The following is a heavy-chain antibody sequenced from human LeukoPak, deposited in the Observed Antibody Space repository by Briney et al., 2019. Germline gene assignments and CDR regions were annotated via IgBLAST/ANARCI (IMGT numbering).Heavy chain of an antibody. Sequence: SETLSLTCTVSGGSISSGSYYWSWIRQPAGKGLEWIGRIYTSGSTNYNPSLKSRVTISVDTSKNQFSLKLSSVTVADTAVYYCATHCSGGSCYGAAGRVDDYWGQGTLVTVSS. CDR2: IYTSGST. J-gene: IGHJ4*02. CDR1: GGSISSGSYY. CDR3: ATHCSGGSCYGAAGRVDDY. V-gene: IGHV4-61*02. D-gene: IGHD2-15*01.